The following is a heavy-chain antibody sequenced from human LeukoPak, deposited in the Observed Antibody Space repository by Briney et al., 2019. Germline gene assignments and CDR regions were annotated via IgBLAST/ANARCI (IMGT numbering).Heavy chain of an antibody. CDR3: ARAWGGDGDYFQH. V-gene: IGHV4-59*01. J-gene: IGHJ1*01. D-gene: IGHD2-21*02. Sequence: SETLSLTCTVSGGSISSYYWSWIRQSPGKGLEWIGYIYYSGSTNYNPSLKSRVTISVDTSNNKFSLKLSSVTAADTAVYYCARAWGGDGDYFQHWGQGTLVTVSS. CDR2: IYYSGST. CDR1: GGSISSYY.